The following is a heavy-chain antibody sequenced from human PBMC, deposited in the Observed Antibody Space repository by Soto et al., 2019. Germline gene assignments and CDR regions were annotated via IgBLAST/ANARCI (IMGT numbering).Heavy chain of an antibody. V-gene: IGHV1-18*01. Sequence: QVQLVQSGAEVKKPGASVKVSCKASGFAFSEYGFTWVRQAPGQGLEWMAWVSVYNGDINYAQRFQGRVTMTTDTATDTVCKKMRSLRSDDTAVYYCARYPNVKDALDRWGEGTMVRVSS. CDR1: GFAFSEYG. CDR2: VSVYNGDI. CDR3: ARYPNVKDALDR. J-gene: IGHJ3*01.